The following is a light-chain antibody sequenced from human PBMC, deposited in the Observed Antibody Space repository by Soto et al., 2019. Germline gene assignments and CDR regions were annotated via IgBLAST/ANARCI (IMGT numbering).Light chain of an antibody. CDR1: QSVSSIY. CDR3: QQYASSPYT. Sequence: EIVLTQSPGTLSLSPGERATLSCRASQSVSSIYLAWYQQKPGQAPRLLIYGASRRATGIPDRFSGRESGTDFTLTITTLEPEDSAVYFCQQYASSPYTVGQGTKVDI. J-gene: IGKJ2*01. V-gene: IGKV3-20*01. CDR2: GAS.